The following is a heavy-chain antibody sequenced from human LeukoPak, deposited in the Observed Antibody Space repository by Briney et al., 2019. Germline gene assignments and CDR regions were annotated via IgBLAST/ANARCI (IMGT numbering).Heavy chain of an antibody. Sequence: GGSLRLSCAASGFTVSSNYMSWVRQAPGKGLEWVANIKEDGTKKYYVDSVKGRFTISRDNGNNLLFLQMNSLRAEDTAVYYCARDLAIGSYDYWGQGTLVTVSS. CDR1: GFTVSSNY. D-gene: IGHD1-26*01. J-gene: IGHJ4*02. CDR2: IKEDGTKK. CDR3: ARDLAIGSYDY. V-gene: IGHV3-7*01.